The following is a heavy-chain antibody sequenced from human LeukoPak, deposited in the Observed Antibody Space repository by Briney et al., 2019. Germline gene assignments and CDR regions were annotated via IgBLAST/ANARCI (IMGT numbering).Heavy chain of an antibody. Sequence: SETLSLTCTVSGGSIRTYYWNWIRQPPGKGLEWIGYIYYSGSTNYNPSLKSRVTISVDTSKNQFSLKVSSVTAADTAVYYCVRVWSTHHDYWGQGTLVTVSS. J-gene: IGHJ4*02. CDR2: IYYSGST. CDR1: GGSIRTYY. V-gene: IGHV4-59*01. D-gene: IGHD1-1*01. CDR3: VRVWSTHHDY.